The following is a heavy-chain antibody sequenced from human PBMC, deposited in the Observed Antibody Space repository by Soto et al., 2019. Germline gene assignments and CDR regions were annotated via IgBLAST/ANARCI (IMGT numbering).Heavy chain of an antibody. V-gene: IGHV4-31*03. CDR1: GGSISSGGYY. Sequence: SETLSLTCTVSGGSISSGGYYWSWIRQHPGKGLEWIGYIYYSGSTYYNPSLKSRVTISVDTSKNQFSLKLSSVTAADTAVYYCARESGDGGYYYGMDAWGQGTTVTVSS. CDR3: ARESGDGGYYYGMDA. J-gene: IGHJ6*02. CDR2: IYYSGST. D-gene: IGHD3-10*01.